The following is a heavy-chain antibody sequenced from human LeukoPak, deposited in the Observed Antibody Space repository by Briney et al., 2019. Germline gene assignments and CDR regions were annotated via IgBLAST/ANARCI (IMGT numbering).Heavy chain of an antibody. Sequence: PSQTLSLTCTVAGGSISSGGYYWSWIRQHPGKGLEWIGYIYYSGSTYYNPSLKSRVTISVDTSKNQFSLKLSSVTAADTAVYYCARTKHYYYDSSGYPPYFDYWGQGTLVTVSS. CDR1: GGSISSGGYY. V-gene: IGHV4-31*03. CDR2: IYYSGST. J-gene: IGHJ4*02. CDR3: ARTKHYYYDSSGYPPYFDY. D-gene: IGHD3-22*01.